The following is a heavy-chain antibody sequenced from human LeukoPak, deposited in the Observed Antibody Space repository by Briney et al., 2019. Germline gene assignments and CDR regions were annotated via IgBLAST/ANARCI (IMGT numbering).Heavy chain of an antibody. CDR2: INTDASST. J-gene: IGHJ4*02. CDR3: ARDRGTYGVLNY. D-gene: IGHD3-3*01. Sequence: GGSLRLSCAASGFAFDDYGMSWVRQAPGKGLVWVSRINTDASSTTYADSVKGRFTISRDNAKNTLYLQMNSLRAEDTAVYYCARDRGTYGVLNYWGQGTLVSVSS. V-gene: IGHV3-74*01. CDR1: GFAFDDYG.